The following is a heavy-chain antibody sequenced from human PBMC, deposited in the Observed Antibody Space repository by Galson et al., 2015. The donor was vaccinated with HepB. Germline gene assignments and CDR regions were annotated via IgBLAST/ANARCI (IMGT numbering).Heavy chain of an antibody. J-gene: IGHJ5*02. D-gene: IGHD3-10*01. CDR2: INAGNGNT. CDR1: GETVTSYA. CDR3: ARGYYYGSGPSTGRNWFDP. Sequence: SEKDDGKDSGETVTSYAMHWVRQAPGQRLEWMGWINAGNGNTKYSQKFQGRVTITRDTSASTAYMELSSLRSEDTAVYYCARGYYYGSGPSTGRNWFDPWDQGTLVTVSS. V-gene: IGHV1-3*01.